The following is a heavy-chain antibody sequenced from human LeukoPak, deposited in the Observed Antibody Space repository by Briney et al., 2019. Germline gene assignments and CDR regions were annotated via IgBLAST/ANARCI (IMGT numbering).Heavy chain of an antibody. J-gene: IGHJ6*03. CDR3: ARVAWYYMDV. Sequence: GGSLRLSRTASGFIFNNYFLTWVRQAPGKGLEWVANINQHGNEKYYVDSVKGRFTISRDNAKNSLYLEMNSLRVEDTAVYYCARVAWYYMDVWVKGTTVTVSS. CDR2: INQHGNEK. CDR1: GFIFNNYF. V-gene: IGHV3-7*01.